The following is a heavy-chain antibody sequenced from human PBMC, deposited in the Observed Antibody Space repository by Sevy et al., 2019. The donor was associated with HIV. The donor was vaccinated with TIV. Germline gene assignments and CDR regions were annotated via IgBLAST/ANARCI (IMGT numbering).Heavy chain of an antibody. Sequence: SETLSLTCTVSGGSITSLYWNWIRQPPGKGLEGIANISYNGHINYNPSLKSRVTLSLDTSKNQFSLRLSSVTAADTAMYYCAGENAWGRGYSWGQGTLVTVSS. V-gene: IGHV4-59*08. D-gene: IGHD1-26*01. J-gene: IGHJ4*02. CDR2: ISYNGHI. CDR1: GGSITSLY. CDR3: AGENAWGRGYS.